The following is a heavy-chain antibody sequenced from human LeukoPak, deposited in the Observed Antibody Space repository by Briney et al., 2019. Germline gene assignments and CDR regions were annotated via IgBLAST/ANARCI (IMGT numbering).Heavy chain of an antibody. CDR3: ANLGWSAGNPFDY. CDR2: ISGSGGST. Sequence: PGGSLRLSCAASGFTFSSYAMSWVSQAPGKGLEWVSAISGSGGSTYYADSVKGRFTISRDNSKNTLYLQMNSLRAEDTAVYYCANLGWSAGNPFDYWGQGTLVTVSS. CDR1: GFTFSSYA. D-gene: IGHD1-1*01. V-gene: IGHV3-23*01. J-gene: IGHJ4*02.